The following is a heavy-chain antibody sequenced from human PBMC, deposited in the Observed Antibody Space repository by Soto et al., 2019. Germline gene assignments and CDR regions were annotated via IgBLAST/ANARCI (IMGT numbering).Heavy chain of an antibody. CDR3: GSGFDVSYGYYGGLGY. Sequence: QVQLQESGPGLVKPSQTLSLTCIVSGATISTGDYYWSWFRQPPGKGLVWIGYIYYSGSTYYNPSVNSRRTISIRTANNQLFLKVGSVTGVDRGVYFFGSGFDVSYGYYGGLGYWGQGTLVTVSS. CDR2: IYYSGST. CDR1: GATISTGDYY. D-gene: IGHD3-16*01. V-gene: IGHV4-30-4*01. J-gene: IGHJ4*02.